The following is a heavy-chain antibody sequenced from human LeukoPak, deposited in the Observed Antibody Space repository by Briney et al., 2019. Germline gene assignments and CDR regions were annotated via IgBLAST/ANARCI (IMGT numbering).Heavy chain of an antibody. CDR1: GFTFSSYG. CDR3: GRAAYGSGNYYYGMDV. CDR2: ISYDGSNK. V-gene: IGHV3-30*03. Sequence: TGGSLRLSCAASGFTFSSYGMHWVRQAPGKGLEWVAVISYDGSNKCYADSVKGRFTISRDNSKNTLYLQMNGLRAEDTAVYYCGRAAYGSGNYYYGMDVWGQGTTVTVSS. D-gene: IGHD3-10*01. J-gene: IGHJ6*02.